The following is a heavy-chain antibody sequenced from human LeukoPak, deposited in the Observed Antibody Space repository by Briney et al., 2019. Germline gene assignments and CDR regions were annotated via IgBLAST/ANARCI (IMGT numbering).Heavy chain of an antibody. J-gene: IGHJ4*02. Sequence: SETLSLTCTVSGGSISSYYWSWIRQPPRKGLEWIGYIYYSGSTNYNPSLKSRVTISVDTSNNQFSLNLNSVTAADTAVYFCARDLSGSLYFDYWGQGVLVTVSS. CDR3: ARDLSGSLYFDY. V-gene: IGHV4-59*12. CDR2: IYYSGST. D-gene: IGHD3-10*01. CDR1: GGSISSYY.